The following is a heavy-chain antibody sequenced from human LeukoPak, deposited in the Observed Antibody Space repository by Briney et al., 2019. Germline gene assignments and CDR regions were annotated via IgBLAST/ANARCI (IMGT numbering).Heavy chain of an antibody. CDR1: GFTFSSYA. J-gene: IGHJ6*02. CDR2: ISGSGGST. V-gene: IGHV3-23*01. CDR3: AKDDYGDYYYYGMDV. Sequence: GRSLRLSCAASGFTFSSYAMSWVRQAPGKGLEWVSAISGSGGSTYYADSVKGRFTISRDNSKNTLYLQMNSLRAEDTAVYYCAKDDYGDYYYYGMDVWGQGTTVTVSS. D-gene: IGHD4-17*01.